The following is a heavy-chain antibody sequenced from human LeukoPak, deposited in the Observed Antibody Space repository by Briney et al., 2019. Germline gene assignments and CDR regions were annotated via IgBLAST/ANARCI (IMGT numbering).Heavy chain of an antibody. CDR2: IRSKAYGGTT. D-gene: IGHD3-10*01. J-gene: IGHJ4*02. Sequence: GGSLRPSCTASGFTFGDYAMSWFRQAPGKGLEWVGFIRSKAYGGTTEYAASVKGGFTISRDDSKSIAYLQMNSLKTEDTAVYYCTRVSGALYGSGSNFYWGQGTLVTVSS. V-gene: IGHV3-49*03. CDR3: TRVSGALYGSGSNFY. CDR1: GFTFGDYA.